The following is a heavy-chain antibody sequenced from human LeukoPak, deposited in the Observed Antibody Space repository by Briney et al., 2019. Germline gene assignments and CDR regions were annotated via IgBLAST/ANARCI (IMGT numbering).Heavy chain of an antibody. CDR3: ARGISGSYLDH. Sequence: PGGSLRLSCAASGFTFTSYEMNWVRQAPGKGLEWVSYISSSGSSIYQADSVKGRFTISRDEAKNSLYLQMNSLRAEDTAIYYCARGISGSYLDHWGQGTLVTVSS. V-gene: IGHV3-48*03. CDR1: GFTFTSYE. CDR2: ISSSGSSI. J-gene: IGHJ4*02. D-gene: IGHD1-26*01.